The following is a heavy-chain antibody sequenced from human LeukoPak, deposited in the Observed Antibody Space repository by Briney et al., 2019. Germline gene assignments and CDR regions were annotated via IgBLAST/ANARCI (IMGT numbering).Heavy chain of an antibody. CDR2: TDTEGADT. J-gene: IGHJ4*02. D-gene: IGHD1-14*01. CDR1: GFAFSNFW. CDR3: ARGTAITAGIDF. V-gene: IGHV3-74*01. Sequence: GGPLTLSCTASGFAFSNFWMFWVRQAPGKGLVWISQTDTEGADTTYGDPAKGRFTASRDNAKNTLYLQMNSLRVEDTAVYFCARGTAITAGIDFWGQGTLVTVSS.